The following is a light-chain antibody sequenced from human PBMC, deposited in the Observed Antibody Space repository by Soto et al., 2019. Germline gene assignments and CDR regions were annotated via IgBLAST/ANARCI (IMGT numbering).Light chain of an antibody. V-gene: IGLV1-51*01. CDR1: SSNIGNNY. CDR2: DNN. Sequence: QSVLTQPPSVSAAPGQKVTISCFGGSSNIGNNYVSWYQQFPGTAPRLLIYDNNRRPSGIPDRFSGSKSGTSATLFITGLQTGDEADYFCGTWDTSLSVWVFGGGTKLTVL. CDR3: GTWDTSLSVWV. J-gene: IGLJ3*02.